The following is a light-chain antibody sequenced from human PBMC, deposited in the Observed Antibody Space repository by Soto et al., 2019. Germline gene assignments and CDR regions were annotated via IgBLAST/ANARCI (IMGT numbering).Light chain of an antibody. CDR2: KTS. V-gene: IGKV1-5*03. CDR1: QSISSW. CDR3: QQYDSYPLT. J-gene: IGKJ4*01. Sequence: DIQMTQSPSTLSASVGDRVTITCRASQSISSWLAWYQKKPGKAPNLLIYKTSSLESGVPSSFSGSGSGTEFTLTVNSLQPDDFANYYCQQYDSYPLTFGGGTKVAIK.